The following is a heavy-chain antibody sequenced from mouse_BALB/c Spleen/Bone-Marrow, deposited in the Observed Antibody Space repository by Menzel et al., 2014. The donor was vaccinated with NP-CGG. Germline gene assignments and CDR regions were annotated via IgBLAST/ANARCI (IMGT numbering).Heavy chain of an antibody. CDR2: INPSNGGT. J-gene: IGHJ3*01. CDR3: TREGTFFAY. V-gene: IGHV1S81*02. D-gene: IGHD3-3*01. Sequence: QVQLQQPGAELVKPGASVKLSCKSSGYTFTSYYMYWVKQRPGQGLEWIGGINPSNGGTNFNEKFKSKATLTVDKSSSTAYMQLSSLTSGDSAVYYCTREGTFFAYWGQGTLVTVSA. CDR1: GYTFTSYY.